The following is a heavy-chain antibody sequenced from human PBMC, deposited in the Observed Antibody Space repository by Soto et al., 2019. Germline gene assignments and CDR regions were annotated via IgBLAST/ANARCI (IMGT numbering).Heavy chain of an antibody. CDR1: GGSISSYY. CDR2: IYYSGST. J-gene: IGHJ4*01. CDR3: ARDSSPYTGMADLFES. D-gene: IGHD5-18*01. V-gene: IGHV4-59*12. Sequence: SETLSLTCTVSGGSISSYYWSWIRQPPGKGLEWIGYIYYSGSTNYNPPLKSRFTISRDNAKNTLFLQMNSLRAEDSAVYYCARDSSPYTGMADLFESWGHGTLVTVSS.